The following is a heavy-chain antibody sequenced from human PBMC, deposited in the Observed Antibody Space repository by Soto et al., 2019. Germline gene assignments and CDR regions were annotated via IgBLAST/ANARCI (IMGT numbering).Heavy chain of an antibody. J-gene: IGHJ6*02. CDR3: AREYRYSSFAWLGYYGMDV. D-gene: IGHD3-9*01. CDR1: GFTFSSYA. Sequence: PGGSLRLSCAASGFTFSSYAMSWVRQAPGKGLEWVSAISGSGGSTYYADSVKGRFTISRDNSKNTMYLQMNSLRAEDTAVYYCAREYRYSSFAWLGYYGMDVWGLGATVTVSS. V-gene: IGHV3-23*01. CDR2: ISGSGGST.